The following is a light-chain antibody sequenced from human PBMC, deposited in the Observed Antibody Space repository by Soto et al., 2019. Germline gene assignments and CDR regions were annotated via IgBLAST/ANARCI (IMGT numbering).Light chain of an antibody. CDR3: QQYGSSTWT. J-gene: IGKJ1*01. CDR2: GTS. V-gene: IGKV3-15*01. CDR1: QSLSSN. Sequence: EIVMTQSPATLSVSPGERATLSCRASQSLSSNLAWYQQKPGQAPRLLIYGTSTRATGIPARFSGSGSGTEITLTISSLQSEDFAVYYCQQYGSSTWTFGQGTKVEIK.